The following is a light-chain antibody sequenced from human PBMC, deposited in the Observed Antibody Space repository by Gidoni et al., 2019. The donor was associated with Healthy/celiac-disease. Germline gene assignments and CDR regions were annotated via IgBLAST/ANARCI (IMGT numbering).Light chain of an antibody. CDR1: QSVSSD. J-gene: IGKJ5*01. CDR2: DAS. CDR3: QQRSN. V-gene: IGKV3-11*01. Sequence: EIVLTQSPATLALSPGASAPLSCRASQSVSSDLAWYQQKPGQAPRLLIYDASNRAPGIPARFSGSGSGTDFTLTISSLEPEDFAVYYCQQRSNFGQXTRLEIK.